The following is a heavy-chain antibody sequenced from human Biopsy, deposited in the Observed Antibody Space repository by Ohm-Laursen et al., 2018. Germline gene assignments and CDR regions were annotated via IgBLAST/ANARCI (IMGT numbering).Heavy chain of an antibody. J-gene: IGHJ5*02. V-gene: IGHV1-69*13. CDR3: ARGGGYNWNNGWFDP. CDR2: IIGIFRTA. Sequence: SVKVSCKTSGGTFSRSAITWVRQAPGQGLEWMGGIIGIFRTAHYAQKFQGRVTITADEFMSTAYMELSSLRSEDTAVYYCARGGGYNWNNGWFDPWGQGTLVTVSS. D-gene: IGHD1/OR15-1a*01. CDR1: GGTFSRSA.